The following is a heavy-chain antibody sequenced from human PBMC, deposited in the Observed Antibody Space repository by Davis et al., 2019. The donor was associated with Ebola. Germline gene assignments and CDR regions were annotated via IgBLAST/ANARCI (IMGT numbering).Heavy chain of an antibody. CDR2: INQDRSEK. Sequence: PGGSLRLSCAASGFTFSSYWMTWVRQAPGKGLEWVANINQDRSEKYYVDSVKGRFTISRDNAKNSVFLQMNSLRAEDTAVYYCAKAAACSSPSCYFFDYWGQGTLVTVSS. V-gene: IGHV3-7*03. J-gene: IGHJ4*02. D-gene: IGHD2-2*01. CDR3: AKAAACSSPSCYFFDY. CDR1: GFTFSSYW.